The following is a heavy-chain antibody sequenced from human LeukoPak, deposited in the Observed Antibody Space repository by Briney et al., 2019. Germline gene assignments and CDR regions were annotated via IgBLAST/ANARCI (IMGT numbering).Heavy chain of an antibody. CDR1: GGSISSYY. CDR3: ARDNWNYGSSMDV. D-gene: IGHD1-7*01. Sequence: SETLSLTCTVSGGSISSYYWSWIRQPPGKGLEWIGYVYYSGSTNYNPSLKSRVTISVDTSKNQFSLKLSSVTAADTAVYYCARDNWNYGSSMDVWGQGTTVTVSS. J-gene: IGHJ6*02. V-gene: IGHV4-59*01. CDR2: VYYSGST.